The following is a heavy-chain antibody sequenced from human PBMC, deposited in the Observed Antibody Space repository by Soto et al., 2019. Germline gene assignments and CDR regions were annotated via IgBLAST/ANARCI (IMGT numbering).Heavy chain of an antibody. Sequence: SETLSLTCAVSGYCISSGYYWGWIRQPPWKGLEWPGSILHSETTYDNPSLKSRVTISVDISKNQFSLKFTSVTAADTAVYYCARLLDDSRRYYYFDYLGQGTLVTVSS. CDR2: ILHSETT. D-gene: IGHD3-22*01. J-gene: IGHJ4*02. CDR3: ARLLDDSRRYYYFDY. CDR1: GYCISSGYY. V-gene: IGHV4-38-2*01.